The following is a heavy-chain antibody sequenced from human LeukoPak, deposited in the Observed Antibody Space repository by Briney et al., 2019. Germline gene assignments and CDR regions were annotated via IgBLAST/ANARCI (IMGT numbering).Heavy chain of an antibody. CDR3: AKDQVISGSEASDI. V-gene: IGHV3-23*01. J-gene: IGHJ3*02. CDR1: GFTFSSHA. CDR2: ISGSGVGT. Sequence: GGSLRLSCAASGFTFSSHAMSWVRQAPGKGLEWVSAISGSGVGTYYADSVKGRFTISRDNSWNTLYLQMSSLRVEDTAVYYCAKDQVISGSEASDIWGQGTMVTVSS. D-gene: IGHD2-21*01.